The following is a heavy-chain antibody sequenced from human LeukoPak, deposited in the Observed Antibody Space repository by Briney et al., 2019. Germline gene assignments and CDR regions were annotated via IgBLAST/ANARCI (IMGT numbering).Heavy chain of an antibody. CDR3: ARVNQWELLNY. D-gene: IGHD1-26*01. J-gene: IGHJ4*02. V-gene: IGHV1-69*04. CDR2: IIPILGIA. CDR1: GGTFSSYA. Sequence: SVKVSCKASGGTFSSYANSWVRQAPGQGLEWMGRIIPILGIANYAQKFQGRVTITADKSTSTAYMELSSLRYEDTAVYYCARVNQWELLNYWGQGTLLTVSS.